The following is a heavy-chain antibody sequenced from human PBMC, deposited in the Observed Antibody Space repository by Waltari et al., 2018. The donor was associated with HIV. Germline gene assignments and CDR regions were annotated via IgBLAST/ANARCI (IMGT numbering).Heavy chain of an antibody. CDR3: ARGGEYYDSLTGYFTFDY. CDR2: INQSERS. D-gene: IGHD3-9*01. J-gene: IGHJ4*02. V-gene: IGHV4-34*01. Sequence: QVQLQQWGAGLLKPSETLSLSCVVYGGSFSGYYWSWIRQPPGKGLEWMGEINQSERSNYNPTLKSRVTISVDTSKNQFSLKLSSVTAADTAVYYCARGGEYYDSLTGYFTFDYWGQGTLVTVSS. CDR1: GGSFSGYY.